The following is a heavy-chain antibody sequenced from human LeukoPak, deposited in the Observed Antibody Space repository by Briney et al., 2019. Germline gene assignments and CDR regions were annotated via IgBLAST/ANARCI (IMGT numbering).Heavy chain of an antibody. Sequence: SETLSLTCAVSGVSISSHYWSWIRQPPGKGLEWIGFIYDSGSANYGSSLESRVTMTLDTSKNQFSLKLNSVTAADTAVYYCARVLQNYYHLDVWGKGTTVTVSS. J-gene: IGHJ6*03. CDR2: IYDSGSA. CDR3: ARVLQNYYHLDV. D-gene: IGHD3-3*01. V-gene: IGHV4-59*11. CDR1: GVSISSHY.